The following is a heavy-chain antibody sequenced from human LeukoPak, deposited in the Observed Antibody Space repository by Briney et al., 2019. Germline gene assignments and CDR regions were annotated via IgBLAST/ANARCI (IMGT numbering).Heavy chain of an antibody. CDR2: ITADST. V-gene: IGHV3-23*01. J-gene: IGHJ3*02. D-gene: IGHD4-23*01. CDR1: GFTFSTYA. CDR3: ARFITVVTSGAFDI. Sequence: PGGSLRLSCAASGFTFSTYAMSWVRQAPGKGLEWVSTITADSTYYADSVKGRFTISRDNAKNSLYLHINNLRAEDTAVYYCARFITVVTSGAFDIWGQGTVVTVFS.